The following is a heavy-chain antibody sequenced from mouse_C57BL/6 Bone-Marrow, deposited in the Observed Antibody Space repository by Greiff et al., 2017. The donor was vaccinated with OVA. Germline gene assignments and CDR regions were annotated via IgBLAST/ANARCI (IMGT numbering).Heavy chain of an antibody. V-gene: IGHV1-19*01. Sequence: VQLKQSGPVLVKPGASVKMSCKASGYTFTDYYMNWVKQSHGKSLEWIGVINPYNGGTSYNQKFKGKATLTVDKSSSTAYMELNSLTSEDSAVYYCAGADYYAMDYWGQGTSVTVSS. J-gene: IGHJ4*01. CDR1: GYTFTDYY. CDR2: INPYNGGT. CDR3: AGADYYAMDY.